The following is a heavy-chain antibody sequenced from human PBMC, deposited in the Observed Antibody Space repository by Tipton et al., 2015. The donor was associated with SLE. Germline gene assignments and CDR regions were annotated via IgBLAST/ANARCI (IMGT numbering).Heavy chain of an antibody. Sequence: TLSLTCTVSGGSISSADSYWSWIRQHPAKGLEWIGYISYSGVTYYNPSLGRRTIISLDTSKNQFSLKLSSMTAADTAVYYCATMLGYCSATSCPSHVWGQGTLVTVSS. CDR1: GGSISSADSY. J-gene: IGHJ4*02. CDR3: ATMLGYCSATSCPSHV. D-gene: IGHD2-2*01. CDR2: ISYSGVT. V-gene: IGHV4-31*03.